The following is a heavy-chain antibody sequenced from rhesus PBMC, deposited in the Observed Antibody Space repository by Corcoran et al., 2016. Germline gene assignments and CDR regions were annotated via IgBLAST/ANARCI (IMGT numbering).Heavy chain of an antibody. CDR2: IYGSGRST. Sequence: QLQLQESGPGLVKPSETLSVTCAVSGGSISSSYWSWIRQAPGKGLEWIGYIYGSGRSTNYNPSLKSRVTLSVDTSKNQLSLKVSSVTAADTAVYYCASEDGGIAAAGYWGQGVLVTVSS. V-gene: IGHV4-169*02. CDR3: ASEDGGIAAAGY. D-gene: IGHD6-25*01. J-gene: IGHJ4*01. CDR1: GGSISSSY.